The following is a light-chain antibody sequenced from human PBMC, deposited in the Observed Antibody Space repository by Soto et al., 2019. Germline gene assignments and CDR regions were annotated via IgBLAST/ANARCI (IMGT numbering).Light chain of an antibody. CDR2: GAA. J-gene: IGKJ1*01. CDR3: QQYVSSPST. CDR1: QSDSSGY. V-gene: IGKV3-20*01. Sequence: EIGLMQPPGTRSWSPGQRATPPCRVRQSDSSGYLASYQQQHAQTPRLLLFGAASRAHGIPDSFSGSGSATAFTLPISRMEPEDFAVSYCQQYVSSPSTFGQGTKVDI.